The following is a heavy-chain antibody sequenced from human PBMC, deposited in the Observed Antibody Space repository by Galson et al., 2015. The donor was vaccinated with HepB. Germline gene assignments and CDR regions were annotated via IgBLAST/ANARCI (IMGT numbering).Heavy chain of an antibody. Sequence: SVKASCKASGGTFSSYAISWVRQAPGQGLEWMGGIIPIFGTANYAQKFQGRVTITADESTSTAYMELSSLRSEDTAVYYCARGGLFGVDPYYYYGMDVWGQGTTVTVSS. D-gene: IGHD3-3*01. V-gene: IGHV1-69*13. CDR2: IIPIFGTA. CDR1: GGTFSSYA. CDR3: ARGGLFGVDPYYYYGMDV. J-gene: IGHJ6*02.